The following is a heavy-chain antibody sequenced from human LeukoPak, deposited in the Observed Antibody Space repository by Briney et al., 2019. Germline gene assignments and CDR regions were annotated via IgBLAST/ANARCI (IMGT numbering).Heavy chain of an antibody. J-gene: IGHJ4*02. CDR3: ASQTFSGYHDY. Sequence: SETLSLTCTVYGGSFSGYYWSWIRQSPGKWLEWIGEINHSGSAKYIPSLKSRLTISVDTSKNQFSLRLTSVSAADTAVYYCASQTFSGYHDYWGQGTLVTVSS. CDR2: INHSGSA. CDR1: GGSFSGYY. V-gene: IGHV4-34*01. D-gene: IGHD3-22*01.